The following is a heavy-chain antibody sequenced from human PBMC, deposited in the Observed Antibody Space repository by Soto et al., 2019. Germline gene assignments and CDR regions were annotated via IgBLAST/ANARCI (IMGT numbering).Heavy chain of an antibody. J-gene: IGHJ4*02. CDR1: GFIFRNQA. D-gene: IGHD2-8*01. CDR2: ISGSGDEI. CDR3: ARRGTYQWGHFDY. Sequence: EVQLLESGGGLVQPGGSMRLSCAASGFIFRNQAMCWVRQGRGKGLEFVSCISGSGDEIFFLDFVKGRFAISRDNSENTLFLQMSSLRAEDTAVYYCARRGTYQWGHFDYWGQGVQVTVSS. V-gene: IGHV3-23*01.